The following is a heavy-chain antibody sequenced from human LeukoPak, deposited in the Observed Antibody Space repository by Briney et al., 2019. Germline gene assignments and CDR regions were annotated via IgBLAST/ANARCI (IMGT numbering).Heavy chain of an antibody. J-gene: IGHJ4*02. D-gene: IGHD5-18*01. Sequence: GASVKVSCKASGGTFSSYAISWVRQAPGQGLEWMGGIIPIFGTANCAQKFQGRVTITADESTSTAYMELSSLRSEDTAVYYCARGTTAMVNDYWGQGTLVTVSS. V-gene: IGHV1-69*01. CDR3: ARGTTAMVNDY. CDR1: GGTFSSYA. CDR2: IIPIFGTA.